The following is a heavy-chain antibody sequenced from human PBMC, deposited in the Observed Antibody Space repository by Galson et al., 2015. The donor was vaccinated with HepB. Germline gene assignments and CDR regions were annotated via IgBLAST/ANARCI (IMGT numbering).Heavy chain of an antibody. CDR2: ISYDGSNK. Sequence: SLRLSCAASGFTFSSYAMHWVRQAPGKGLEWVAVISYDGSNKYYADSVKGRFTISRDNSKNTLYLQMNSLRAEDTAVYYCARDHGSGWYYSQSQDAFDIWGQGTMVTVSS. CDR1: GFTFSSYA. J-gene: IGHJ3*02. CDR3: ARDHGSGWYYSQSQDAFDI. V-gene: IGHV3-30*04. D-gene: IGHD6-19*01.